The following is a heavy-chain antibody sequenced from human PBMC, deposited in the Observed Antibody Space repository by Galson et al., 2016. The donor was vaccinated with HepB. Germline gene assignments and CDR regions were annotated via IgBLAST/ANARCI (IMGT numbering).Heavy chain of an antibody. J-gene: IGHJ4*02. Sequence: SLRLSCAASGFTFSDYYMSWIRQAPGKGLEWLSYISSSSHHTDYADSAKGRFTISRDNAKNSLHLQMNNLRVEDTAVYYCARAVPDIYASGSYPDSWGQGTLVTVSS. CDR3: ARAVPDIYASGSYPDS. D-gene: IGHD3-10*01. CDR2: ISSSSHHT. CDR1: GFTFSDYY. V-gene: IGHV3-11*05.